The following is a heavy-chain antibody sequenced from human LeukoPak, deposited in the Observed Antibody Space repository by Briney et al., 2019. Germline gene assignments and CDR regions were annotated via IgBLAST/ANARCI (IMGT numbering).Heavy chain of an antibody. CDR1: GGSISSYY. D-gene: IGHD6-13*01. CDR2: IYYSGST. Sequence: PSETLSLTCTVSGGSISSYYWSWIRQPPGKGLEWIGYIYYSGSTNYNPSLKSRVTISVDTSKNQFSLKLSSVTAADTAVYYCARLELAAAGTLDYWGQGTLVTVPS. CDR3: ARLELAAAGTLDY. V-gene: IGHV4-59*01. J-gene: IGHJ4*02.